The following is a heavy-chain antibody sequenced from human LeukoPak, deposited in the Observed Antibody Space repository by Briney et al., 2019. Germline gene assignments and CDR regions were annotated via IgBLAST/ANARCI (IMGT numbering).Heavy chain of an antibody. J-gene: IGHJ6*03. CDR1: GFTFSSYS. D-gene: IGHD1-14*01. V-gene: IGHV3-21*01. CDR3: AYSYRRSYYYYHYMDV. CDR2: ISSSSSYI. Sequence: PGRSLRLSCAASGFTFSSYSMNWVRQAPGKGLEWVSSISSSSSYIYYADSVKGRFTISRDNAKNSLYLQMNSLRAEDTAVYYCAYSYRRSYYYYHYMDVWGKGTTVTVSS.